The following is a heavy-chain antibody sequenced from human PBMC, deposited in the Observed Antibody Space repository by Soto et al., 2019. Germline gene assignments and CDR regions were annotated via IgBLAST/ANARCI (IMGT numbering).Heavy chain of an antibody. CDR2: ITWNSANV. J-gene: IGHJ5*02. Sequence: ESGGGLVQPGRSLRLSCTASGFTFDDYPMHWVRQRPGQGLEWASGITWNSANVGYADSVRGRFTISRDNAKNSLFLQMDNLRPEDTAFYFCSKGGYCTDGSCYTEFAPRGQGTLVTVSS. V-gene: IGHV3-9*01. CDR3: SKGGYCTDGSCYTEFAP. CDR1: GFTFDDYP. D-gene: IGHD2-15*01.